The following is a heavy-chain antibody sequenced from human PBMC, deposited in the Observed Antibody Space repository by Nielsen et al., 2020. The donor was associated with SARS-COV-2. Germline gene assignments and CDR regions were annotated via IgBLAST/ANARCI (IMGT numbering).Heavy chain of an antibody. Sequence: SETLSLTCTVSGGSISSHNYYWSWIRQHPGKGLEWIGYIFHSRLTYDNPSLKNRLIMSVDTSKNQFSLKLNSVTAADTAVYYCARATLTGYYNDAFDIWGQGTMVIVSS. CDR2: IFHSRLT. D-gene: IGHD3-9*01. V-gene: IGHV4-31*03. CDR1: GGSISSHNYY. J-gene: IGHJ3*02. CDR3: ARATLTGYYNDAFDI.